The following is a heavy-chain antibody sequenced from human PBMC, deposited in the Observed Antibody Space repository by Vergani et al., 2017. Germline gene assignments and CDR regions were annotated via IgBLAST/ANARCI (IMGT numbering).Heavy chain of an antibody. CDR1: GFSLSTSGVG. D-gene: IGHD1-26*01. J-gene: IGHJ4*02. Sequence: QITLKESGPTLVKPTQTLTLTCTFSGFSLSTSGVGVGWIRQPPGKALEWLALIYWDDDKRYSPSLKSRLTITNDTSKNHVVLTMTNMDPVDTATYYCAHRRRGGYSGSYCFFDYWGQGTLVTVSS. CDR3: AHRRRGGYSGSYCFFDY. CDR2: IYWDDDK. V-gene: IGHV2-5*02.